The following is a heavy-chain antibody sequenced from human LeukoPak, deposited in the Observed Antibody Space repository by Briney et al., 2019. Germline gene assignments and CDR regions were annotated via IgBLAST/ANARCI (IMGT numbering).Heavy chain of an antibody. CDR2: ISSSSSTI. Sequence: GGSLRLSCAASGFTFSSYSMNWVRQAPGKGLGWVSYISSSSSTIYYADSMKSRFTISRDNAKNSLYLQMNSLRAEDTAVYYCARDDNSGRGYSYEYWGQGTLVTVSS. CDR3: ARDDNSGRGYSYEY. CDR1: GFTFSSYS. V-gene: IGHV3-48*01. D-gene: IGHD5-18*01. J-gene: IGHJ4*02.